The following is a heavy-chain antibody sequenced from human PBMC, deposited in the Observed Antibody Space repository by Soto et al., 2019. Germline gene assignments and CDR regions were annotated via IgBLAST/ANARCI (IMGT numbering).Heavy chain of an antibody. CDR3: AKGITDTGGYYYYSMDV. D-gene: IGHD3-16*01. J-gene: IGHJ6*02. Sequence: ASVKVSCKASGYAVTSYYIHWVRQAPGQGFEWIGIINPGAGGRSYAQKFQGRVTLTRDTSTSTVYMELNSLRAEDTAVYYCAKGITDTGGYYYYSMDVWGQGTAVTVSS. CDR1: GYAVTSYY. V-gene: IGHV1-46*01. CDR2: INPGAGGR.